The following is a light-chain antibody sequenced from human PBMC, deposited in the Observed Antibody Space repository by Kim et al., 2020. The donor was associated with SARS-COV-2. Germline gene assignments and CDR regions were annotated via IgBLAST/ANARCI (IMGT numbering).Light chain of an antibody. CDR3: LQFHSYPRT. V-gene: IGKV1-17*01. Sequence: DIQMTQSPTSLSASVGDRVTITCRASQGIRNDLNWYQHKPGKAPKRLIYGADTLQSGVPSRFTGSGAGTEFTLTISSLQPEDFATYFCLQFHSYPRTFGGGTKVDI. J-gene: IGKJ4*01. CDR2: GAD. CDR1: QGIRND.